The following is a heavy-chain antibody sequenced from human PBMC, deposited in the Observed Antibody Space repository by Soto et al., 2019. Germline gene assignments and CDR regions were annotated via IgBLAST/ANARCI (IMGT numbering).Heavy chain of an antibody. D-gene: IGHD3-10*01. CDR3: ARNMDYYYGPGSGNGHGV. CDR1: GYTFTAYY. V-gene: IGHV1-2*02. Sequence: QVQWVQSGAEVKEPGDSVRVSCEASGYTFTAYYIHWVRQVPGQGLEWMGWINPKFGDTTYAQDFQGRVTMTRDMSISTVYMELSRLTSDDTAIYYCARNMDYYYGPGSGNGHGVWGQGTTVTVFS. CDR2: INPKFGDT. J-gene: IGHJ6*02.